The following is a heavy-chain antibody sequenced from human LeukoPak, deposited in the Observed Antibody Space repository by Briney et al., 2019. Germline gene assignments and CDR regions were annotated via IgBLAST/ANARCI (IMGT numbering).Heavy chain of an antibody. CDR2: IKSKAYGGTT. V-gene: IGHV3-49*03. CDR1: GFTFGDYA. Sequence: GGSLRLSCTTSGFTFGDYAMSWFRQAPGKGLEWVGFIKSKAYGGTTEYAASVRGRFTILRDDSKSIAYLQMDNLRTEDTALYYCTRDEYGSSPHLPTYDIWGQGTMVTVSS. D-gene: IGHD3-10*01. J-gene: IGHJ3*02. CDR3: TRDEYGSSPHLPTYDI.